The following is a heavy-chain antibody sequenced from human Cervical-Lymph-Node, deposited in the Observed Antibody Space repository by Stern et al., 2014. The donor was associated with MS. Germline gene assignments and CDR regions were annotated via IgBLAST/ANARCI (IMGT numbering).Heavy chain of an antibody. D-gene: IGHD6-19*01. Sequence: EVQLVESGGGLVHPGGSLRLSCVASGLTFSGYWMSWVRQVPGKGLEWVANIKEDGNEKYYVDSAKGRLTISRDNAKNSLYLQMNSLRAEDTAVYYCATYSSGFFRPNYYYDFWGQGTLVTVSS. CDR1: GLTFSGYW. J-gene: IGHJ4*02. V-gene: IGHV3-7*01. CDR3: ATYSSGFFRPNYYYDF. CDR2: IKEDGNEK.